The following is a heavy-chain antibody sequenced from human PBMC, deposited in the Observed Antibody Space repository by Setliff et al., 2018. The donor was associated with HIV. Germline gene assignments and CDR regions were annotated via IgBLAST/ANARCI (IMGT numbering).Heavy chain of an antibody. CDR1: GFPFEDYG. V-gene: IGHV3-20*04. CDR2: INWNGGST. CDR3: ARAGVYYDSSGYCIDY. Sequence: SLRLSCAVSGFPFEDYGMSWVRQAPGKGLEWVSGINWNGGSTGYVDSVKGRFTISRDNAKNSLYLQMNSLRAEDTAVYYCARAGVYYDSSGYCIDYWGQGTLVTVSS. J-gene: IGHJ4*02. D-gene: IGHD3-22*01.